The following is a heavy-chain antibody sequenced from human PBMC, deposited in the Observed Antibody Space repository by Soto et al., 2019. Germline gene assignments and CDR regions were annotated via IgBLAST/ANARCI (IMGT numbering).Heavy chain of an antibody. D-gene: IGHD3-22*01. CDR3: AGDPDSHYNDSHASSYP. CDR2: IIPIIGII. CDR1: RGTFSSYT. V-gene: IGHV1-69*08. Sequence: QVQLVQSGAEVKKPGSSVKVSFKASRGTFSSYTITWVRQAPGQGLEWMGRIIPIIGIINYAQKFQGRVTITADKFTGTAYMELTRLRSDDTAVYYCAGDPDSHYNDSHASSYPWGQGTLVTVS. J-gene: IGHJ5*02.